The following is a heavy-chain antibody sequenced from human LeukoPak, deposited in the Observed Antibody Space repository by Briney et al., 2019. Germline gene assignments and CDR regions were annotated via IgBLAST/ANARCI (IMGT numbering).Heavy chain of an antibody. D-gene: IGHD3-22*01. CDR3: ARGSAYSH. Sequence: GGSLRLSCAASGFTVSSNYMSWVRHAPGKGLEWVSVIYSGGSIYYSDSVKGRFTISRDNSKNMLYLQMSSLRPEDTAVYYCARGSAYSHWGQGTLVTVSS. J-gene: IGHJ4*02. CDR1: GFTVSSNY. CDR2: IYSGGSI. V-gene: IGHV3-66*02.